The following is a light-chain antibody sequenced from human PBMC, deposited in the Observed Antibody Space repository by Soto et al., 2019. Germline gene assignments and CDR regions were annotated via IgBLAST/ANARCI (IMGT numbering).Light chain of an antibody. CDR1: QSISSSY. Sequence: EIVLTQSPGTLSLSPGERATLSCRASQSISSSYLAWYQQKPGQAPRLLIYGASSRATGIPGRFSGSGSGTDFTLTISRLEPEDFAVYYCQQYGSSPAFGQGTKVE. CDR2: GAS. V-gene: IGKV3-20*01. J-gene: IGKJ1*01. CDR3: QQYGSSPA.